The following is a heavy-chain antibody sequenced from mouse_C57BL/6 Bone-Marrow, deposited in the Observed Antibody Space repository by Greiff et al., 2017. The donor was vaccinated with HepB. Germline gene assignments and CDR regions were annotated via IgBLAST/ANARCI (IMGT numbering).Heavy chain of an antibody. V-gene: IGHV1-53*01. CDR3: ARSTTNYFDY. Sequence: QVHVKQSGTELVKPGASVKLSCKASGYTFTSYWMHWVKQRPGQGLEWIGNINPSNGGTNYNEKFKSKATLTVDKSSSTAYMQLSSLTSEDSAVYYCARSTTNYFDYWGQGTTLTVSS. J-gene: IGHJ2*01. D-gene: IGHD1-1*01. CDR2: INPSNGGT. CDR1: GYTFTSYW.